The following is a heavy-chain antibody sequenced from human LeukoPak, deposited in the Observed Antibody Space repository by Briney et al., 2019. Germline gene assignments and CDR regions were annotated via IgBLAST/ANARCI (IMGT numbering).Heavy chain of an antibody. CDR3: ARDPRLSELVPGCDY. D-gene: IGHD6-13*01. Sequence: GGSLRLSCAASGFTFSSYSMNWVRQAPGKGLEWVSSISSSSSYIYYADSVKGRFTISRDNAKNSLYLQMNSLRAEDTAVYYCARDPRLSELVPGCDYWGQGTLVTVSS. CDR2: ISSSSSYI. V-gene: IGHV3-21*01. J-gene: IGHJ4*02. CDR1: GFTFSSYS.